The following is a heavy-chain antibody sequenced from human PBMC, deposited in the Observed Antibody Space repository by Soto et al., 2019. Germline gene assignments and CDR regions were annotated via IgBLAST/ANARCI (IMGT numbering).Heavy chain of an antibody. CDR3: ARAGGLGAVAVDY. CDR1: GSSISSGGYS. CDR2: IYHSGST. Sequence: QLQLQESGSGLVKPSQTLSLTCAVSGSSISSGGYSWSWIRQPPGKGLEWIGYIYHSGSTYYNPSLKSRVTISVDRSKNQFSLKLSSVNAADTAVYYCARAGGLGAVAVDYWGQGTLVTVSS. D-gene: IGHD6-19*01. J-gene: IGHJ4*02. V-gene: IGHV4-30-2*01.